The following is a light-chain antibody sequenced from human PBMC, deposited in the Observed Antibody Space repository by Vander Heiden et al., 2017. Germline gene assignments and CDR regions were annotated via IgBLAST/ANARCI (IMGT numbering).Light chain of an antibody. V-gene: IGKV1-5*03. CDR3: QQDNTYPHT. CDR2: KAS. J-gene: IGKJ4*01. CDR1: QSISSW. Sequence: DIQMTQSPSTLSASVGDRVTITCRASQSISSWLAWYQQKPGKAPKLLIYKASSLESGVPSRFSGSGSGTEFTLTISSLHPDDFATYYCQQDNTYPHTFGGGTKVEIK.